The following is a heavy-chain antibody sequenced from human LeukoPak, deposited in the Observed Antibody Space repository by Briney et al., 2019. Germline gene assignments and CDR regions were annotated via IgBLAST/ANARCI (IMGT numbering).Heavy chain of an antibody. V-gene: IGHV1-24*01. CDR2: FDPEDVET. J-gene: IGHJ4*02. CDR3: ATGVVGVFFDY. D-gene: IGHD2-15*01. CDR1: GNTFTDLS. Sequence: ASVKVSCKVSGNTFTDLSMNWVRQAPGKGLEWMGGFDPEDVETIYAQKFQGRVTMTEDTSTATAYMDLSSLRPEDTAVYYCATGVVGVFFDYWGQGTLVTVSS.